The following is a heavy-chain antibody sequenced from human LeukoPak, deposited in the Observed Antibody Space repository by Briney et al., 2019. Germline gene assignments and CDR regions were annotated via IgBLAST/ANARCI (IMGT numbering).Heavy chain of an antibody. CDR1: GDSISSYY. D-gene: IGHD2-21*02. CDR3: ARQGMGDHRVFDY. V-gene: IGHV4-4*07. J-gene: IGHJ4*02. CDR2: IYASGTT. Sequence: SETLSLTCTVSGDSISSYYWRWIRQPAGKGLEWIGRIYASGTTNYNPSLKSRVTMSVDTSKNEFSLNLISVTAADTAVFYCARQGMGDHRVFDYWGQGTLVTVSS.